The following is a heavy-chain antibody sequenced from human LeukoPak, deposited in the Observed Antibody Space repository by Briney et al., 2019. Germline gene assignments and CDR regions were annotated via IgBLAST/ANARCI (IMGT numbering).Heavy chain of an antibody. CDR2: IYHRGTT. D-gene: IGHD2/OR15-2a*01. CDR3: ARDPVRGLVEYYSGLDV. V-gene: IGHV4-39*07. J-gene: IGHJ6*02. Sequence: SETLSLTCTVSGGSISSNSYYWAWIRQPPGKGLEWIGSIYHRGTTNYNPSLKSRVTISIDTSKRQFSLRLSSVTAADTAIYYCARDPVRGLVEYYSGLDVWGQGTTVTVSS. CDR1: GGSISSNSYY.